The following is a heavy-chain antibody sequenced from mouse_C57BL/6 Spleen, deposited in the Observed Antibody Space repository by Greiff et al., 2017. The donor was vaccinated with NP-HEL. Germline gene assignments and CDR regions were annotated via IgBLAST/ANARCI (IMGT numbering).Heavy chain of an antibody. CDR1: GYTFTDYY. V-gene: IGHV1-26*01. CDR2: INPNNGGT. Sequence: EVQLQQSGPELVKPGASVKISCKASGYTFTDYYMNWVKQSHGKSLEWIGDINPNNGGTSYNQKFKGKATLTVDKSSSTAYMELRSLTSEDSAVYYCARNSKAWFAYWGQGTLVTVSA. J-gene: IGHJ3*01. CDR3: ARNSKAWFAY.